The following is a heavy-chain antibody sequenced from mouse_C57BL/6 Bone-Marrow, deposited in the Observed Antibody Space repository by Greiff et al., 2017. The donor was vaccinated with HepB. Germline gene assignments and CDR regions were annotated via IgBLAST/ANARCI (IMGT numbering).Heavy chain of an antibody. CDR3: ARRGGVAYYFDY. D-gene: IGHD1-1*01. J-gene: IGHJ2*01. CDR2: IYPRSGNT. V-gene: IGHV1-81*01. CDR1: GYTFTSYG. Sequence: VQLQQSGAELARPGASVKLSCKASGYTFTSYGISWVKQRTGQGLEWIGEIYPRSGNTYYNEKFKGKATLTADKSSSTAYMKLLSLTSEDSAVYFCARRGGVAYYFDYWGQGTTLTVSS.